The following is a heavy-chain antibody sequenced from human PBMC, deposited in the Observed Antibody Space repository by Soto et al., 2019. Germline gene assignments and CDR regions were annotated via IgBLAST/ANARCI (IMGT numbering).Heavy chain of an antibody. CDR2: VFPGDSQI. J-gene: IGHJ4*02. V-gene: IGHV5-51*01. CDR3: TRHPVGPPDY. Sequence: GESLKISCKGSGYSFTKWWIGRVRQMPGKGLEWMGFVFPGDSQIRYNPSFEGQVTISADKSTATAYLQWNTLQASDSAMYYCTRHPVGPPDYWGQGTLVTVSS. CDR1: GYSFTKWW. D-gene: IGHD1-26*01.